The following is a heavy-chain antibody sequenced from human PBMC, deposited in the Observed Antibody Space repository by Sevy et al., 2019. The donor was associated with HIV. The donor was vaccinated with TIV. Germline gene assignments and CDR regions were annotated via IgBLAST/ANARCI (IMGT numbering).Heavy chain of an antibody. J-gene: IGHJ4*02. CDR1: GYTFTGYY. CDR2: INPNSGGT. D-gene: IGHD2-15*01. V-gene: IGHV1-2*02. Sequence: ASVKVSCKASGYTFTGYYMYWVRQAPGQGLEWMGWINPNSGGTNYAQKFQGRVTMTRDTSISTAYMELSRLRSDDTAVYYCASGVVVAATRSFDYWGQGTLVTVSS. CDR3: ASGVVVAATRSFDY.